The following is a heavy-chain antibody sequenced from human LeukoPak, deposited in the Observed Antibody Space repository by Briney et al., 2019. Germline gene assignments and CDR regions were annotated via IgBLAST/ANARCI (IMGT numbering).Heavy chain of an antibody. CDR2: IYYSGST. CDR3: ARDLVGYCTNGVCHNWFDP. CDR1: VGSISSYY. Sequence: SETLSLTCTVSVGSISSYYWSWIRQPPGKGLEWIGYIYYSGSTNYSPSLKSRVTISVDTSKNQFSLKLSSVTAADTAVYYCARDLVGYCTNGVCHNWFDPWGQGTLVTVSS. J-gene: IGHJ5*02. D-gene: IGHD2-8*01. V-gene: IGHV4-59*01.